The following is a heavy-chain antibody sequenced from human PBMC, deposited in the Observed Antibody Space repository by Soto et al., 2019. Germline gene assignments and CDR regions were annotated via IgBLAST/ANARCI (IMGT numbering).Heavy chain of an antibody. V-gene: IGHV3-23*01. J-gene: IGHJ4*02. CDR2: ISGSGGST. Sequence: GGSLRLSCAASGFTFDDYAMHWVRQAPGKGLEWVSAISGSGGSTYYADSVKGRFTISRDNPKNTLYLQMNSLRAEDTAVYYCAKGYWVTLGYCSGGSCETPFDYWGQGTLVTVSS. CDR1: GFTFDDYA. CDR3: AKGYWVTLGYCSGGSCETPFDY. D-gene: IGHD2-15*01.